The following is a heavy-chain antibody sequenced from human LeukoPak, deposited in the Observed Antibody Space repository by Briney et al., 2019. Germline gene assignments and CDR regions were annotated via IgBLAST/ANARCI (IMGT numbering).Heavy chain of an antibody. CDR1: GFTFSGSA. V-gene: IGHV3-73*01. CDR2: IRDKPHNYAT. J-gene: IGHJ3*02. CDR3: ARLEEATTIAAPSDI. D-gene: IGHD1-26*01. Sequence: GGSLKLSCAASGFTFSGSALHWVRQASGKGLEWVGRIRDKPHNYATAYAASVTGRFTVSRDDSKNAAYLQMNSLKTEDTAIYYCARLEEATTIAAPSDIWGQGTMVTVSS.